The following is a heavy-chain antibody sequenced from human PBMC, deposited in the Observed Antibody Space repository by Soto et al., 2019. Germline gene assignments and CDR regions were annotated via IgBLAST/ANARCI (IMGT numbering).Heavy chain of an antibody. J-gene: IGHJ4*02. CDR2: IRRIAYGGTT. Sequence: GGSLRLSCSASGFNFAAYTMSWVRLTPGKGLEWVGFIRRIAYGGTTDYAASVKGRFTISRDDSRKIVYLQMSRLKIEDTAVYYCSRSLAIDFDSWGQGTLVTAPQ. CDR1: GFNFAAYT. CDR3: SRSLAIDFDS. V-gene: IGHV3-49*04.